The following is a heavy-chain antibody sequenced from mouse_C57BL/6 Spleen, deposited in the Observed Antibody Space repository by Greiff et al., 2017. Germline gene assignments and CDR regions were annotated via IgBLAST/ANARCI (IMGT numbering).Heavy chain of an antibody. Sequence: EVQLLQSGPELVKPGDSVKISCTASGYSFTGYFMNWVLQSHGKSLEWIGRINPYNGDTFYNQKFKGKATLTVDKSSSTAHMELRSLTSEDSAVYYCARDLGGDYWGQGTTLTVSS. CDR1: GYSFTGYF. CDR2: INPYNGDT. V-gene: IGHV1-20*01. J-gene: IGHJ2*01. CDR3: ARDLGGDY.